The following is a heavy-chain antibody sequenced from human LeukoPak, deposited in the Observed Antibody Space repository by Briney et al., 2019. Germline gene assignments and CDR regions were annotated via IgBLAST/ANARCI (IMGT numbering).Heavy chain of an antibody. CDR3: ARYRFVVGATDSFDI. Sequence: PGGSLRLSCAASGFSFSDYWMSWLRQAPGKGLEWVSSISSSSSYIYYADSVKGRFTISRDNARNSLRLQMNSLRAEDTAVYYCARYRFVVGATDSFDIWGQGTMVTVSS. V-gene: IGHV3-21*01. CDR1: GFSFSDYW. J-gene: IGHJ3*02. D-gene: IGHD1-26*01. CDR2: ISSSSSYI.